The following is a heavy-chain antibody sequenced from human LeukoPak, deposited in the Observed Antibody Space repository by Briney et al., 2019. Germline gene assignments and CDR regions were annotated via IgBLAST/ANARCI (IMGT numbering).Heavy chain of an antibody. CDR2: INHSGST. D-gene: IGHD1-26*01. V-gene: IGHV4-34*01. CDR3: ASKAKYSGSYYISD. J-gene: IGHJ4*02. CDR1: GGSFSGYY. Sequence: SETLSLTCAVYGGSFSGYYWSWIRQPPGKGLEWIGEINHSGSTNYNPSLKSRVTISVDTSKNQFSLKLSSVTAADTAVYYFASKAKYSGSYYISDWGQGTLVTVSS.